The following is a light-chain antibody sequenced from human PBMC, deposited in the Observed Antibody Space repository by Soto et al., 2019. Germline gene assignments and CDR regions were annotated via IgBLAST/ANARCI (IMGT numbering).Light chain of an antibody. CDR3: QQYGGSPPYT. CDR2: RAS. J-gene: IGKJ2*01. CDR1: QSVSSIY. V-gene: IGKV3-20*01. Sequence: EIVLTQSPGTLSLSPGERATLSCRASQSVSSIYLAWYQQKPGQAPRLLIYRASSRATGIPDRFSGSGSGTVFTLTLSRLEPEDFAVYYCQQYGGSPPYTFGQGTKLEIK.